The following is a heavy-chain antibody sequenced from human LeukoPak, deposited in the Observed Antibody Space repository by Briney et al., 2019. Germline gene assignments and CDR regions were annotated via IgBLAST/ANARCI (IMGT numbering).Heavy chain of an antibody. Sequence: PGGSLRLSCAASGFTFSSYDIHWVRQAPGKGLEWVAVISSDGGTKYYADSVKGRFTISRGNSKNTLYLQMNSLRAEDTAVYYCAKELSAYYFFDSWGQGTPVTVSS. D-gene: IGHD1-26*01. V-gene: IGHV3-30*18. CDR3: AKELSAYYFFDS. CDR2: ISSDGGTK. J-gene: IGHJ4*02. CDR1: GFTFSSYD.